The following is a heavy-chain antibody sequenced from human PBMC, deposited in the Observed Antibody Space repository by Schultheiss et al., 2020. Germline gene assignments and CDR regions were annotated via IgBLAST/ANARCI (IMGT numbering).Heavy chain of an antibody. J-gene: IGHJ6*02. D-gene: IGHD3-16*01. Sequence: SETLSLTCAVYGGSFSAYQWSWIRHSPRKGLEWIGEIYRSGTINYNPSLKSRVTMSIDTSKNQVSLSVNSVTAADTAVYYCVRPRLTALEARRGRYGWDVRGPGTAVTVSS. CDR2: IYRSGTI. V-gene: IGHV4-34*01. CDR3: VRPRLTALEARRGRYGWDV. CDR1: GGSFSAYQ.